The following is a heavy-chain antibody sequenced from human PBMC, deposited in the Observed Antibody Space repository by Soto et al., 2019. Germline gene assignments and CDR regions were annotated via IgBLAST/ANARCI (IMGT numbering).Heavy chain of an antibody. CDR3: KRGDYGDSGFDY. CDR2: INPNSGGT. V-gene: IGHV1-2*02. J-gene: IGHJ4*02. Sequence: ASVKVSCKASGYTFTGYYMHWVRQAPGRGLEWMGWINPNSGGTNYAQKFQGRVTMTRDTSISTAYMELSRLRSDDTAVYYCKRGDYGDSGFDYWGQGTLVTVSS. D-gene: IGHD4-17*01. CDR1: GYTFTGYY.